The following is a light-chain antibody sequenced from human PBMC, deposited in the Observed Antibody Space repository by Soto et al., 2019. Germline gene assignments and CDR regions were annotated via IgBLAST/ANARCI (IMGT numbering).Light chain of an antibody. CDR2: AAS. J-gene: IGKJ4*01. V-gene: IGKV1-39*01. CDR3: QQSYAAPLN. Sequence: DIQMTQSPSSLSASVGDRITITCRASQTISGSLNWYQHKPGEAPRLLISAASSLQSGVPSRFIGSGFGTDFTLTISSLQSEDFATYYCQQSYAAPLNFGGGTKVEV. CDR1: QTISGS.